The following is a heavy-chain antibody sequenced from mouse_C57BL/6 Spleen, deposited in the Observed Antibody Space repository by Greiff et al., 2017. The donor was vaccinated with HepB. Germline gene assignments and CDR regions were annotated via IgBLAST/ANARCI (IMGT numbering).Heavy chain of an antibody. CDR2: ISSGSSTI. CDR1: GFTFSDYG. V-gene: IGHV5-17*01. J-gene: IGHJ2*01. CDR3: AGRGLGYYFDY. D-gene: IGHD4-1*01. Sequence: EVQLQQSGGGLVKPGGSLKLSCAASGFTFSDYGMHWVRQAPEKGLEWVAYISSGSSTIYYADTVKGRFTISRDNAKNTLFLQMTSLRSEDTAMYYCAGRGLGYYFDYWGRGTTLTVSS.